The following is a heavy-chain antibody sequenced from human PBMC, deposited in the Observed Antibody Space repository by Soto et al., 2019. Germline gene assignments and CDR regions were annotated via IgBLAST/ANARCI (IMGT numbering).Heavy chain of an antibody. CDR3: ARDVIAVAGSADY. CDR1: AFAFRSNY. J-gene: IGHJ4*02. D-gene: IGHD6-19*01. CDR2: LSADGGA. Sequence: PGGSLRLSCASSAFAFRSNYLIWVRQAPGKGLEWVSALSADGGAYYADSVKGRFAISRYNSKNTLYLQMDSLTAEDTAIYYCARDVIAVAGSADYWGQGTLVTVSS. V-gene: IGHV3-53*01.